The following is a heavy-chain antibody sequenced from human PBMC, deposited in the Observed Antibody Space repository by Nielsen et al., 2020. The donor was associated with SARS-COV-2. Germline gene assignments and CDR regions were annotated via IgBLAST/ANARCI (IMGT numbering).Heavy chain of an antibody. D-gene: IGHD3-3*01. J-gene: IGHJ4*02. CDR2: ISSSSSYT. V-gene: IGHV3-11*06. Sequence: RQPPGKGLEWVSYISSSSSYTNYADSVKGRFTISRDNAKNSLYLQMNSLRAEDTAVYYCARVTTIFGVVDYWGQGTLVTVSS. CDR3: ARVTTIFGVVDY.